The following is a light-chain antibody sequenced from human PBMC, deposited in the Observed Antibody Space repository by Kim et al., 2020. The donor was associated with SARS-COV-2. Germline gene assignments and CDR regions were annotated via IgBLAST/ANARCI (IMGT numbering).Light chain of an antibody. V-gene: IGKV1-17*03. Sequence: DIQMTQSPSGMSASVGDTVTITCRASQGISTYLAWFQQKPGKVPKRLIYAASSLQSGVPLRFSGSGSGTEFTLTISSLQPEDFATYYCLQHKSYTLTFGGGTKVDIK. CDR2: AAS. CDR3: LQHKSYTLT. CDR1: QGISTY. J-gene: IGKJ4*01.